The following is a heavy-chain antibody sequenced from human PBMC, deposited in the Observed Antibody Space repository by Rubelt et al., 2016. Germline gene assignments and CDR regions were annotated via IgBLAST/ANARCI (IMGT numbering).Heavy chain of an antibody. D-gene: IGHD4-17*01. CDR3: AGGRGMTTFDY. J-gene: IGHJ4*02. Sequence: QLHLQELGPGLVKPSETLSLTCKVSGGFINSHYWGWVRQTPGKGLEWLGHFYFIGSTDYNPSLTSRPHISVDKSEDELPRKRRSVTAADTAVYYCAGGRGMTTFDYWGLGTLVTVSS. CDR1: GGFINSHY. V-gene: IGHV4-59*11. CDR2: FYFIGST.